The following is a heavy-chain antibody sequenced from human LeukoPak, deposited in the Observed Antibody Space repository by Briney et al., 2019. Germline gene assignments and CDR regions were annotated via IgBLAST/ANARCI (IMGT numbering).Heavy chain of an antibody. D-gene: IGHD3-10*01. Sequence: PGRSLRLSCAASGFIFDDYAMPWLRHAPGKGLEWVSGISWNSGSIGYADSVKGRFTISRGNAKNSLYLQMNSLRAEDTALYYCAKGLWFGELSPFDYWGQGTLVTVSS. CDR1: GFIFDDYA. CDR2: ISWNSGSI. V-gene: IGHV3-9*01. J-gene: IGHJ4*02. CDR3: AKGLWFGELSPFDY.